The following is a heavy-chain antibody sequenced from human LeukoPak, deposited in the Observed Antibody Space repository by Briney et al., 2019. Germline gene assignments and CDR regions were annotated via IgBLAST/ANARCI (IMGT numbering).Heavy chain of an antibody. Sequence: GGSLRLSCTTSGFTFRTNDMSWVRQAPGEGLEWVSVLYTGGRTYYADSVRGRFTISRDNSKNTLYLQMNSLRVEDTAVYYCARDGAVAGIENDYWGQGTLVTVSS. CDR1: GFTFRTND. V-gene: IGHV3-53*01. CDR2: LYTGGRT. J-gene: IGHJ4*02. CDR3: ARDGAVAGIENDY. D-gene: IGHD6-19*01.